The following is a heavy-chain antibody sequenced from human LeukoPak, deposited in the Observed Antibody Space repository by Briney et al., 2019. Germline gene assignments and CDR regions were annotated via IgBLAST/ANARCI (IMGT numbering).Heavy chain of an antibody. CDR3: ARLDYYDSSGLF. V-gene: IGHV1-69*13. D-gene: IGHD3-22*01. J-gene: IGHJ4*02. CDR1: GGTFSSYA. CDR2: IIPIFGTA. Sequence: GASVKVSCKASGGTFSSYAISWVRQAPGQGLEWLGGIIPIFGTANYAQKFQGRVTITADESTSTAYMELSSLRSEDSAVYYCARLDYYDSSGLFWGQGTLVTVSS.